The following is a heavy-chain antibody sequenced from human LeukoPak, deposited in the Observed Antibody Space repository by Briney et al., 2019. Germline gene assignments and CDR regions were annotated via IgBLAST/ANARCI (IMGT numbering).Heavy chain of an antibody. CDR3: ARYYYGSGSYVDY. CDR1: GYSISSGYY. Sequence: SETLSLTCTVSGYSISSGYYWGWIRQPPGKGLEWIGEINHSGSTNYNPSLKSRVTISVDTSKNQFSLKLSSVTAADTAVYYCARYYYGSGSYVDYWGQGTLVTVSS. V-gene: IGHV4-38-2*02. CDR2: INHSGST. D-gene: IGHD3-10*01. J-gene: IGHJ4*02.